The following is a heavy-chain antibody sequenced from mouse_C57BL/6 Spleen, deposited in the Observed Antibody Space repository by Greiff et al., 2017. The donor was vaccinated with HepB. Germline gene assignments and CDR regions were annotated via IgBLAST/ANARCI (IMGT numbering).Heavy chain of an antibody. V-gene: IGHV1-15*01. J-gene: IGHJ2*01. CDR2: IDPETGGT. CDR1: GYTFTDYE. Sequence: VHLVESGAELVRPGASVTLSCKASGYTFTDYEMHWVKQTPVHGLEWIGAIDPETGGTAYNQKFKGKAILTADKSSSTAYMELRSLTSEDSAVYYCTREGELPYFDYWGQGTTLTVSS. D-gene: IGHD2-1*01. CDR3: TREGELPYFDY.